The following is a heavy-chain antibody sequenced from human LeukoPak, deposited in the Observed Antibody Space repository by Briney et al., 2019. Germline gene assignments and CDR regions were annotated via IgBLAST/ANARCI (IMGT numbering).Heavy chain of an antibody. J-gene: IGHJ4*02. CDR1: GYTFTSYA. V-gene: IGHV1-18*01. D-gene: IGHD3-22*01. CDR2: ISAYNGTT. Sequence: ATVKLSCKASGYTFTSYAISWVRHAPGQGHEWMGCISAYNGTTNYAQKLQGRVTMTTDTSTSTAYMELRSLRSDDTAVYYCARVSVRYDSSGLFDYWGQGTLVTVYS. CDR3: ARVSVRYDSSGLFDY.